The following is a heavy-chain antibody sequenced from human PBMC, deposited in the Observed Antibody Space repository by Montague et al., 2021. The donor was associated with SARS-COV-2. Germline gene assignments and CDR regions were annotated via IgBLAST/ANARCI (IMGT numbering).Heavy chain of an antibody. CDR3: ASHCGGGRCYFGMDV. J-gene: IGHJ6*02. Sequence: SETLSLTCDVYGGSFSSYWSWIRQPPGRGLERVGQISHGGGTNSXPTLKSRVTISVDTSKNQVSLKLSSVTAADTAVYYCASHCGGGRCYFGMDVWGQGTTVTVSS. CDR2: ISHGGGT. V-gene: IGHV4-34*01. CDR1: GGSFSSY. D-gene: IGHD2-15*01.